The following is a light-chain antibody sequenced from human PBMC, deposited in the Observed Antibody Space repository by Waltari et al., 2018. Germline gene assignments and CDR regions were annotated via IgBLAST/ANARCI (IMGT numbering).Light chain of an antibody. CDR2: SAS. Sequence: EIVLTQSPGPLSLSPGERATLSCRASQSVRNSNLGWYQQNPGQAPRLLSYSASTRATGIPDRFSGSGSGMDFTLTISRLEPEDFAVYYCHHYGSSPPITFGGGTKVEIK. CDR3: HHYGSSPPIT. V-gene: IGKV3-20*01. J-gene: IGKJ4*01. CDR1: QSVRNSN.